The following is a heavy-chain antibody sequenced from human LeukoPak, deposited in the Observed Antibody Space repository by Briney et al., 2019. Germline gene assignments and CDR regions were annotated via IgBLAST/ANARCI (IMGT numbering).Heavy chain of an antibody. CDR2: ISWNSGSI. CDR3: AEDSGAGMATPGWFDP. V-gene: IGHV3-9*01. J-gene: IGHJ5*02. CDR1: GFAFDDYA. Sequence: PGGSLRLSCAASGFAFDDYAMHWVRQAPGKGLEWVSGISWNSGSIGYADSVKGRFTISRDNAKNSLYLQMNSLRAEDTALYYCAEDSGAGMATPGWFDPWGQGTLVTVSS. D-gene: IGHD5-24*01.